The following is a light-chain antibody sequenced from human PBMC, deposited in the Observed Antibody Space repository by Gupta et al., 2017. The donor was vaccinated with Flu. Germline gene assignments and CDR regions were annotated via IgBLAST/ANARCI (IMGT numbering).Light chain of an antibody. J-gene: IGLJ3*02. CDR1: SRDVGSYNY. CDR3: TSDTSSNNWL. Sequence: WIAISCTGSSRDVGSYNYVSWHQHHPGNAPMLVISEVSSRPSGLSSLFSGSTSGNTASLTISGLQDEDAAYYYCTSDTSSNNWLFGGGTKLTVL. V-gene: IGLV2-14*01. CDR2: EVS.